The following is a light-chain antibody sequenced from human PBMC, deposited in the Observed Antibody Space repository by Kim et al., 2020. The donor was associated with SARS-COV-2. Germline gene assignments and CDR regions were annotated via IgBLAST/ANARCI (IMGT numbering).Light chain of an antibody. J-gene: IGLJ2*01. CDR1: SCNVGGNT. CDR2: TDN. Sequence: QRVTISCSGTSCNVGGNTVICYQHLPRTAPPFLINTDNQRRSGVSDRCSASKYCTSPSPAISGLQSEDEADYYCAAWDDSLNGQVVFGGGTQLTVL. V-gene: IGLV1-44*01. CDR3: AAWDDSLNGQVV.